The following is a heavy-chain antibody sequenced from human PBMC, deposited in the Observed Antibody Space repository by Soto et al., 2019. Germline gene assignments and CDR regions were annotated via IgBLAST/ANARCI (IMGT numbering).Heavy chain of an antibody. Sequence: GGSLRLSCAASGFTFSSYSMNWVRQAPGKGLEWVSYISSSSSTIYYADSVKGRFTISRDNAKNSLYLQMNSLRAEDTAVYYCARDGVYCSGGSCYLDAFDIWGQGTMVTVSS. D-gene: IGHD2-15*01. CDR3: ARDGVYCSGGSCYLDAFDI. J-gene: IGHJ3*02. CDR2: ISSSSSTI. CDR1: GFTFSSYS. V-gene: IGHV3-48*01.